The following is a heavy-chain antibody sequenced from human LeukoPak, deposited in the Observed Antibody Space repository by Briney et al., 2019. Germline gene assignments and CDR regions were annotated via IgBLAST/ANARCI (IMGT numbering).Heavy chain of an antibody. V-gene: IGHV3-15*01. CDR2: IKSKTDGGTT. CDR3: TTDRDILTGYYTDY. Sequence: GGSLRLSGAASGFTFSNAWMSWVRQAPGKGLEWVGRIKSKTDGGTTDYAAPVKGRFTISRDDSKNTLYLQMNSLKTEDTAVYYCTTDRDILTGYYTDYWGQGTLVTVSS. D-gene: IGHD3-9*01. J-gene: IGHJ4*02. CDR1: GFTFSNAW.